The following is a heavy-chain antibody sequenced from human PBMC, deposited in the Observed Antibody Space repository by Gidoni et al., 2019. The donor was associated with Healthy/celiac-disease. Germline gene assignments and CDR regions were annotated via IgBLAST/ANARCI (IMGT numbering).Heavy chain of an antibody. Sequence: EVQLVESGGGSVKPGGSLRLSCAASGFTFSTAWLSWVRQAPGKGLEWVGRIKSKTDGGTTDYAAPVKGRFTISRDDSKNTLYLQMNSLKTEDTAVYYCTTGGHIVVVTATKFDYWGQGTLVTVSS. D-gene: IGHD2-21*02. V-gene: IGHV3-15*01. CDR2: IKSKTDGGTT. CDR1: GFTFSTAW. CDR3: TTGGHIVVVTATKFDY. J-gene: IGHJ4*02.